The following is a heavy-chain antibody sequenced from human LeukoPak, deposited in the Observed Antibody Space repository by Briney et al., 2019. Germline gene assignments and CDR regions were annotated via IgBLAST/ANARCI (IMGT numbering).Heavy chain of an antibody. Sequence: ASVKVSCKAPGGTFSSYAISWVRQAPGQGLEWMGRIIPIFGIANYAQKFQGRVTITADKSTSTAYMELSSLRSEDTAVYYCARAPSRDGYNSPNWFDPWGQGTLVTVSS. V-gene: IGHV1-69*04. CDR3: ARAPSRDGYNSPNWFDP. CDR1: GGTFSSYA. D-gene: IGHD5-24*01. J-gene: IGHJ5*02. CDR2: IIPIFGIA.